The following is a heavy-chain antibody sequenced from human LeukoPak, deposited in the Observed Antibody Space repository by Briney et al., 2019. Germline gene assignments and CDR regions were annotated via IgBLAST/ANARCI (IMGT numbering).Heavy chain of an antibody. D-gene: IGHD4-11*01. Sequence: PGGSLRLSCAASGFTFSSYGMHWVRQAPGKGLEWVAVISYDGSNKYYADSVKGRFTISRDNSKNTLYLQMNSLRAEDTAVYYCAKDGDYIFGMDVWGQGTTVTVSS. CDR1: GFTFSSYG. CDR3: AKDGDYIFGMDV. V-gene: IGHV3-30*18. J-gene: IGHJ6*02. CDR2: ISYDGSNK.